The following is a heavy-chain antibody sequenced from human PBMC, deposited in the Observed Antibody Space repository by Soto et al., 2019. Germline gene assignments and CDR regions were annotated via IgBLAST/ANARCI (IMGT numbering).Heavy chain of an antibody. CDR1: GFTFSDYW. V-gene: IGHV3-7*03. CDR2: IKQDGNEK. Sequence: GGSLRLSCAVSGFTFSDYWMSWVRQAPGKGLEWVANIKQDGNEKYYVDSVKGRFTISRDNAKNSLYLQMNSLRAEDTALYYCAKASSGNAFDIWGQGTMVTVSS. J-gene: IGHJ3*02. D-gene: IGHD3-22*01. CDR3: AKASSGNAFDI.